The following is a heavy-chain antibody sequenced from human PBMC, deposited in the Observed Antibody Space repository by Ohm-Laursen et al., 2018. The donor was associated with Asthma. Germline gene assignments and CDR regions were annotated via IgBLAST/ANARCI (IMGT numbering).Heavy chain of an antibody. CDR3: ARAAHYYGSGRAPLDY. Sequence: ASVKVSCKASGYTFTSYGISWVRQAPGQGLEWMGWISAYNGNTNYAQKLQGRVTMTTDTSTSTAYMELRSLRSDDTAVYYCARAAHYYGSGRAPLDYWGQGTLVTVSS. V-gene: IGHV1-18*04. CDR1: GYTFTSYG. J-gene: IGHJ4*02. D-gene: IGHD3-10*01. CDR2: ISAYNGNT.